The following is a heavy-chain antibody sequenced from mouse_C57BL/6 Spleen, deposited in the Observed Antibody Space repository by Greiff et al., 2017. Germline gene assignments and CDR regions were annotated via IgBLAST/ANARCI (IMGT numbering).Heavy chain of an antibody. D-gene: IGHD6-1*01. CDR3: ARLSAFYAMDY. J-gene: IGHJ4*01. CDR2: IDPNSGGT. Sequence: VQLQPPGAELVKPGASVKLSCKASGYTFTSYWMHWVKQRPGRGLEWIGRIDPNSGGTKYNEKFKGKATLTVDKPSSTAYMQLSSLTSADSAVYYCARLSAFYAMDYWGQGTSVTVSS. CDR1: GYTFTSYW. V-gene: IGHV1-72*01.